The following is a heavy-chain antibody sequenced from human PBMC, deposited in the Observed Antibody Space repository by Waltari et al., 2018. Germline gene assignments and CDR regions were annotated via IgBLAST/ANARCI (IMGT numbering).Heavy chain of an antibody. J-gene: IGHJ6*02. Sequence: QVQLVQSGAEVKKPGASVKISCKTSEYTFTSSYIHWVRQAPGQGLEGMVIINPSGGSTIYDQKFQGRVTMTRDTSTSTVYMELSSLRSEDTAVYYCALDTGALWMDVWGQGTTVTVSS. D-gene: IGHD2-21*01. CDR1: EYTFTSSY. CDR2: INPSGGST. V-gene: IGHV1-46*01. CDR3: ALDTGALWMDV.